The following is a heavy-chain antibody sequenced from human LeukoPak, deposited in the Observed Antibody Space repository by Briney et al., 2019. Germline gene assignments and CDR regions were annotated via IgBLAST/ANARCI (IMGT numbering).Heavy chain of an antibody. CDR1: DDSISSGSYY. V-gene: IGHV4-61*02. CDR2: LYASGKT. CDR3: ARGVLDSAGWYNFDY. D-gene: IGHD6-19*01. J-gene: IGHJ4*02. Sequence: TLSLTCTVSDDSISSGSYYWSWIRQPAGKGLECIGRLYASGKTYYNPSLKSRITISLDTSRNQFSLKVISVTAADTAVYYCARGVLDSAGWYNFDYWGQGTLVTVSS.